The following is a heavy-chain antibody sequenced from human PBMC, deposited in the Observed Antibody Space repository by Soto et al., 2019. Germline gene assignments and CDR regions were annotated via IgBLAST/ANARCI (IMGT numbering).Heavy chain of an antibody. J-gene: IGHJ6*02. D-gene: IGHD2-2*02. CDR2: INHSGST. CDR1: GGSFSGYY. V-gene: IGHV4-34*01. CDR3: ARGDLYCSSTSCYTGYHYYGMDV. Sequence: SETLSLTCAVYGGSFSGYYWSWIRQPPGKGLEWIGEINHSGSTNYNPSLKSRVTISVDTSKNQFSLKLSSVTAADTAVYYCARGDLYCSSTSCYTGYHYYGMDVWGQGTTVTVSS.